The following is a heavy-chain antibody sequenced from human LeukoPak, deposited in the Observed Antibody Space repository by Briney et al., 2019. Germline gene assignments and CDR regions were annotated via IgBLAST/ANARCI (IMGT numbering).Heavy chain of an antibody. V-gene: IGHV4-39*07. J-gene: IGHJ5*02. D-gene: IGHD5-24*01. CDR3: ARGGYNFDP. CDR1: GGSISNSNYY. CDR2: IYYSGTT. Sequence: SETLSLTCTVSGGSISNSNYYWGWIRQPPGKGLEWIGNIYYSGTTYYNPSLKSRVTISVDKSKNQLSLKLSSVTAADTAVYYCARGGYNFDPWGQGFLVTVSS.